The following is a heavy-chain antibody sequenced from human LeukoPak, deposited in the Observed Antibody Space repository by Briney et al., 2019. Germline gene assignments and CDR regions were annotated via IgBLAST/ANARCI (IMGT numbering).Heavy chain of an antibody. D-gene: IGHD3-16*01. J-gene: IGHJ4*02. CDR1: GYTFTTHD. V-gene: IGHV1-8*01. Sequence: ASVKVSCRASGYTFTTHDINWVRQATGQGLEWLGWMSPNSGDTGYAQKFQGRVTMTSDSSISTAFMELSSLRSGDTAIYYCVRTPPNWGFDYWGQGTLVTVSS. CDR2: MSPNSGDT. CDR3: VRTPPNWGFDY.